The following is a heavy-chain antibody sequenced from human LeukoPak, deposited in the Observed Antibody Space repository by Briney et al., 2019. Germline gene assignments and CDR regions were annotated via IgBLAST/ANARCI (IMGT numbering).Heavy chain of an antibody. CDR1: GGSFSGYY. D-gene: IGHD3-10*01. V-gene: IGHV4-34*01. Sequence: SETLSLTCAVYGGSFSGYYWSWIRQPPGKGLEWIGEINHSGSTNYNPSLKSRATISVDTSKNQFSLKLSSVTAADTAVYYCARLMVRRPIWGQGTLVTVSS. CDR2: INHSGST. CDR3: ARLMVRRPI. J-gene: IGHJ4*02.